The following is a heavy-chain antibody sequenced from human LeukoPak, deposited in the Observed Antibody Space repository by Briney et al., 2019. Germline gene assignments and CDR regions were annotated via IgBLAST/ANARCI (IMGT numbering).Heavy chain of an antibody. D-gene: IGHD2-15*01. CDR1: GGSISSYY. CDR3: ARHRCSGGSCYSFQYNWFDP. J-gene: IGHJ5*02. Sequence: SETLSLTCTVSGGSISSYYWSWIRQPPGKGLEWIGYIYYSGSANYSPSLKSRVTISVDTSQTQFSLKLTSVTAADTAVYYCARHRCSGGSCYSFQYNWFDPWGQGTLVTVSS. V-gene: IGHV4-59*08. CDR2: IYYSGSA.